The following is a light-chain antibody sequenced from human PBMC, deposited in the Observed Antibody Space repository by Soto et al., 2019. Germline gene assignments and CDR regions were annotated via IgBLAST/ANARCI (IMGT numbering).Light chain of an antibody. Sequence: QSVLTQPPSVSGAPGQTVTISCTGTSSNIGAGSDVHWYQQLPGAAPKLLIYINKNRPSGVPDRFSGSKSGSTASLTVSGLQTEDEADYYCNSYVAGSNVFGTGTKVTVL. CDR3: NSYVAGSNV. CDR2: INK. CDR1: SSNIGAGSD. V-gene: IGLV1-40*01. J-gene: IGLJ1*01.